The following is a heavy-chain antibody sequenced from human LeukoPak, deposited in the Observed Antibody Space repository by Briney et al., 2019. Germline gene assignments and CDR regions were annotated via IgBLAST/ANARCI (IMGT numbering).Heavy chain of an antibody. CDR1: GLTFSTYG. V-gene: IGHV3-33*01. CDR3: VTQRKGVRPSYFDY. Sequence: PGGSLRLPCAASGLTFSTYGMHWVRQAPGKGLEWVAVIWYDGSNKDYADSVKGRFTISRDNSKNTLYLQMNSLRAEDTAVYSCVTQRKGVRPSYFDYWGQGTLVTVSS. J-gene: IGHJ4*02. CDR2: IWYDGSNK.